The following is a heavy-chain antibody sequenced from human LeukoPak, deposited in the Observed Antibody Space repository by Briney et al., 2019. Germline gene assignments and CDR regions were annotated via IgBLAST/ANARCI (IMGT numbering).Heavy chain of an antibody. Sequence: GGSLRLSCAASGFTFNNYAMNWVRQAPGKGLEWVSSISGGGETTYYADSAKGRFTISRDNSQNTLYLQMNSLRAEDTSIYYCAKRGLQWSFDYWGQGTLVAVSS. CDR1: GFTFNNYA. CDR3: AKRGLQWSFDY. D-gene: IGHD2-21*02. V-gene: IGHV3-23*01. J-gene: IGHJ4*02. CDR2: ISGGGETT.